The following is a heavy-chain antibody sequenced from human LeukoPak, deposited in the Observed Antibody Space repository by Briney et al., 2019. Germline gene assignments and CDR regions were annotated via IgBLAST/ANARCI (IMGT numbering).Heavy chain of an antibody. J-gene: IGHJ6*02. Sequence: PSETLSLTCTVSGGSISTYYWSWIRQPPGKGLEWIGYIYYSGSTNYNPSLKSRVTISVDKSKNQFSLKLSSVTAADTAVYYCARDRGYYGSGSYYNRLGDYYGMDVWGQGTTVTVSS. CDR2: IYYSGST. D-gene: IGHD3-10*01. V-gene: IGHV4-59*12. CDR1: GGSISTYY. CDR3: ARDRGYYGSGSYYNRLGDYYGMDV.